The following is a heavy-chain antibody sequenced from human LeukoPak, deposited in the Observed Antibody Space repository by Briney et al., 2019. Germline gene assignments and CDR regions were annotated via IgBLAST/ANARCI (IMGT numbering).Heavy chain of an antibody. CDR2: IGGGGVTT. D-gene: IGHD1-26*01. CDR1: GFTFSSYS. V-gene: IGHV3-64*02. Sequence: GGSLRLSCAASGFTFSSYSMHWVRQAPGKGPEFVSVIGGGGVTTFYADSVKDRFTISRDNSKNTLYLEMGSLRAEDMAVYHCAREGGGSGLWYYDLWGRGTLVTVSS. J-gene: IGHJ2*01. CDR3: AREGGGSGLWYYDL.